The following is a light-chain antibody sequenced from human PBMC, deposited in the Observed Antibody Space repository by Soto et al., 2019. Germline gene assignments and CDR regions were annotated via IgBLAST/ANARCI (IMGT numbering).Light chain of an antibody. V-gene: IGKV3-20*01. CDR2: GAS. Sequence: EIVLTQPPGTLSLSPGERATLSCRASQIVSSSYLAWYQQKPGQAPRLLIYGASSRATGIPDRFSGSGSGTDFTLTISRLEPADVAVYYCQQYGSSPWTFGQGTQVAI. CDR3: QQYGSSPWT. CDR1: QIVSSSY. J-gene: IGKJ1*01.